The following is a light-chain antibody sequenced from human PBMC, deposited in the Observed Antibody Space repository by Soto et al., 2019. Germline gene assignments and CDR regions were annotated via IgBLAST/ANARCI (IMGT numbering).Light chain of an antibody. CDR2: SNN. CDR3: AAWDDSLNGYV. J-gene: IGLJ1*01. CDR1: SSNIGSNT. Sequence: QSVLTQPPSASGTPGQRVTISCSCSSSNIGSNTVNWYQQLQGTAPKLLIYSNNQRASGVPDRFSGSKYGNSASLGISGLQSEDEADYYCAAWDDSLNGYVFGTGAKLTVL. V-gene: IGLV1-44*01.